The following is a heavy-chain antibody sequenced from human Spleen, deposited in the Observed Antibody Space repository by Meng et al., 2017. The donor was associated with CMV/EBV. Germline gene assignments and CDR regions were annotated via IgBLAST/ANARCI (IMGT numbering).Heavy chain of an antibody. CDR2: IDDAGTT. Sequence: ESLKISCAVYGSLSGYYWSWIRQTPGKGLEWIAEIDDAGTTNHNPPLNSRVMISVDTSKRQISLRLRSVTAADTAVYYCARSGLHGGNSRKARNFDLWGQGTLVTVSS. CDR3: ARSGLHGGNSRKARNFDL. V-gene: IGHV4-34*01. CDR1: GSLSGYY. J-gene: IGHJ4*02. D-gene: IGHD4-23*01.